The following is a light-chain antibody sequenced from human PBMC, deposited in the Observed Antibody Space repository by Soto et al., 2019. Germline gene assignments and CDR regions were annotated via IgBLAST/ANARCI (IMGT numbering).Light chain of an antibody. J-gene: IGKJ2*01. CDR1: QSISSW. CDR3: QQYNSDSA. V-gene: IGKV1-5*03. Sequence: DIQMTQSPSTLSASVGDRVTITCRASQSISSWLAWYQQKPGKAPNLLIHRASSLESGVPSRFSGSGSGTDFTLTISSLQPDDFATYYCQQYNSDSAFGQGTKLEIK. CDR2: RAS.